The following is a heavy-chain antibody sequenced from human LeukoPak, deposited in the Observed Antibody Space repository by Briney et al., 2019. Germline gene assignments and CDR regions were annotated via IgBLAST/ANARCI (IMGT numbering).Heavy chain of an antibody. Sequence: NPSETLSLTCTVSGGSMFSFHWRWIRQSAGKGLEWIGHIYVSGTTTYNPSLKGRGTMSVNTSKNQVSLRLSSVTAADTAVYYCAMLRFYDSNGYSPGYYMDVWGKGTTVIVS. CDR1: GGSMFSFH. D-gene: IGHD3-22*01. CDR2: IYVSGTT. J-gene: IGHJ6*03. V-gene: IGHV4-4*07. CDR3: AMLRFYDSNGYSPGYYMDV.